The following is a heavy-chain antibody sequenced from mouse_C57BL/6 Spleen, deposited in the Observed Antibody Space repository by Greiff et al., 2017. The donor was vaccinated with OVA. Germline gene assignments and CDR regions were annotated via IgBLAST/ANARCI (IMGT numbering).Heavy chain of an antibody. CDR1: GYTFTSYW. CDR2: INPSSGYT. D-gene: IGHD1-1*01. Sequence: QVQLQQSGAELAKPGASAKLSCKASGYTFTSYWMHWVKQRPGQGLEWIGYINPSSGYTKYNQKFKDKATLTADKSSSTAYMQLSSLTYEDSAVYYCARDYGSSYGYFDVWGTGTTVTVSS. J-gene: IGHJ1*03. CDR3: ARDYGSSYGYFDV. V-gene: IGHV1-7*01.